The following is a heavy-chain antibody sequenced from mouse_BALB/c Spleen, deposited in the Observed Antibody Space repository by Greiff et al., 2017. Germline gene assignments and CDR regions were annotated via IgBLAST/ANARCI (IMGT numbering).Heavy chain of an antibody. D-gene: IGHD2-2*01. V-gene: IGHV14-4*02. CDR1: GFNIKDYY. J-gene: IGHJ2*01. CDR2: IDPENGDT. Sequence: VQLQQSGAELVRSGASVKLSCTASGFNIKDYYMHWVKQRPEQGLEWIGWIDPENGDTEYAPKFQGKATMTADTSSNTAYLQLSSLTSEDTAVYYCNALWLPRFDYWGQGTTLTVSS. CDR3: NALWLPRFDY.